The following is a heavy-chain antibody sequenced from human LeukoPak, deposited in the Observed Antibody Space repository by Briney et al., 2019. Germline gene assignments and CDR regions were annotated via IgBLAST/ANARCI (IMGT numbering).Heavy chain of an antibody. J-gene: IGHJ4*02. V-gene: IGHV4-38-2*02. CDR1: GYSIGSGHY. CDR3: ARDSPSLGINY. Sequence: SETLSLTCSVSGYSIGSGHYWGWIRQPPGKGLEWIGSMYQTGSSYYNPSLKSRVTISLDTSKQQFSLTLSSVTAADTAVYYCARDSPSLGINYWGQETLVTVSS. D-gene: IGHD7-27*01. CDR2: MYQTGSS.